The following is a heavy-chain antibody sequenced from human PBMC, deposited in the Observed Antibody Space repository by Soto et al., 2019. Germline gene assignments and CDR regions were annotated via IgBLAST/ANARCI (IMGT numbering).Heavy chain of an antibody. J-gene: IGHJ4*02. CDR3: AKEKGHGIWYFDF. Sequence: PGGSLRLSCVASGFTFSTYSMHWVRQAPGKGLEWVAVVGTDGTTVIYGESVKGRFSISRDSSRNTLYLQMNGLRPEDTANYYCAKEKGHGIWYFDFWGQGTLVTVSS. CDR2: VGTDGTTV. V-gene: IGHV3-30*18. D-gene: IGHD2-2*01. CDR1: GFTFSTYS.